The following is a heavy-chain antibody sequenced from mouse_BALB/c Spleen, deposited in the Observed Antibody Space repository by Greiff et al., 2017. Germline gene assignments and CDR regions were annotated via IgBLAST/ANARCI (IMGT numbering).Heavy chain of an antibody. D-gene: IGHD1-1*01. V-gene: IGHV5-6-5*01. J-gene: IGHJ2*01. CDR1: GFTFSSYA. Sequence: LVESGGGLVKPGGSLKLSCAASGFTFSSYAMSWVRQTPEKRLEWVASISSGGSTYYPDSVKGRFTISRDNARNILYLQMSSLRSEDTAMYYCARGNYGSSGDYFDYWGQGTTLTVSS. CDR2: ISSGGST. CDR3: ARGNYGSSGDYFDY.